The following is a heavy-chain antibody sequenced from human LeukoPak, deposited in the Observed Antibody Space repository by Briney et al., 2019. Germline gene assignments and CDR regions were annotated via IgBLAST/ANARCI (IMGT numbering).Heavy chain of an antibody. V-gene: IGHV3-74*01. D-gene: IGHD2-2*03. J-gene: IGHJ4*02. CDR3: AMDINGDLFHF. Sequence: GGSLRLSCEVSGFSFSSYWMHWVRQPPEKGLEWVSSIKNDGSATTYADSVKGRFYIATDSATNTAYLQINSLRVEDTAMYYCAMDINGDLFHFWGQGTLVTVSS. CDR1: GFSFSSYW. CDR2: IKNDGSAT.